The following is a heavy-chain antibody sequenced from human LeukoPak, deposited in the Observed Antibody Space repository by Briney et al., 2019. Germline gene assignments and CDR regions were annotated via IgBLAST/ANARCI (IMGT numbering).Heavy chain of an antibody. V-gene: IGHV3-30-3*01. Sequence: GGSLRLSCAVSGFTFSNYAMHWVRQAPGKGLEWVAVISYDGSKKFYADSVKGRFTISRDSSKNTLYLQMNSLRTEGTAVYYCARDISQFDCWGQGALVTVSS. J-gene: IGHJ4*02. CDR1: GFTFSNYA. D-gene: IGHD3-9*01. CDR2: ISYDGSKK. CDR3: ARDISQFDC.